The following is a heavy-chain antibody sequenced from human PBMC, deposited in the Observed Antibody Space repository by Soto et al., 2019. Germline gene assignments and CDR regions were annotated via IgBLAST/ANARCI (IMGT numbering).Heavy chain of an antibody. CDR2: ISAAGDP. J-gene: IGHJ6*02. Sequence: EVQLVESGGGLVQPGGSLRLSCEASGFTFRNYDMHWVRQGTGKGLEWVSGISAAGDPDYADSVEGRFTISREIAQNSFFLQINSLRGGDTAVYYCARTDRDFYGLDVWGQGTTVIVSS. CDR3: ARTDRDFYGLDV. V-gene: IGHV3-13*05. CDR1: GFTFRNYD.